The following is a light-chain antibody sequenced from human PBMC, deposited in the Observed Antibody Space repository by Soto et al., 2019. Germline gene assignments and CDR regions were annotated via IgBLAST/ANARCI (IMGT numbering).Light chain of an antibody. CDR2: GAS. Sequence: EIVLTQSPGTLSLSPGERATLSCRASQSVGSRDLHWYQQKPGQAPRLLIYGASNRATGIPERFSGSGSGTDFTLTISRLEPEDFAVYYCHQYDSSSRTFGQGTKVDIK. V-gene: IGKV3-20*01. CDR3: HQYDSSSRT. J-gene: IGKJ1*01. CDR1: QSVGSRD.